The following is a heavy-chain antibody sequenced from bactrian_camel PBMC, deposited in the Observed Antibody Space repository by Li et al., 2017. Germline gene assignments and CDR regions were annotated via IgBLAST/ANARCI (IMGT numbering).Heavy chain of an antibody. J-gene: IGHJ4*01. CDR3: AADSDPLCTPQQAAVGYNY. CDR1: GYTYSRYC. V-gene: IGHV3S31*01. D-gene: IGHD4*01. CDR2: IYTRGGAT. Sequence: DVQLVESGGGSVQAGGSLRLSCAGSGYTYSRYCMGWFRQAPGKEREGVAGIYTRGGATYYANSVRGRFTISQDKSNNTLYLTMNSLKPEDTATYYCAADSDPLCTPQQAAVGYNYWGQGTQVTVS.